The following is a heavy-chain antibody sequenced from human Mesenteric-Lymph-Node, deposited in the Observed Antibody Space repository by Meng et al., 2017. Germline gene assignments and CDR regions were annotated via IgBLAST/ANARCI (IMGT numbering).Heavy chain of an antibody. J-gene: IGHJ3*02. CDR2: INPNTDAT. D-gene: IGHD3-3*01. V-gene: IGHV1-2*02. CDR1: GYTFTDFY. Sequence: ASVKVSCKASGYTFTDFYMFWVRHAPGQGLEWMGWINPNTDATTYAQKFQGRVTMTRDTSISTAYLELNRLGSDDTAVYYCARDRIGVFDAFDIWGQGTMVTVSS. CDR3: ARDRIGVFDAFDI.